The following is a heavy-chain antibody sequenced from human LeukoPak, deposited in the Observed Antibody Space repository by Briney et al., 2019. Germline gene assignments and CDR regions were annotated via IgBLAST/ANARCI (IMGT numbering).Heavy chain of an antibody. D-gene: IGHD3-10*01. CDR1: GFTFSSYA. CDR3: ASLLLWFGGPGPFSS. Sequence: PGGSLRLSCAASGFTFSSYAMSWVRQAPGKGLEWVSAISGSGGGAYYADSVQGRFTVSRDNSKNTLYLQMNSLRAEDTAVYYCASLLLWFGGPGPFSSWGQGTMVTVSS. V-gene: IGHV3-23*01. CDR2: ISGSGGGA. J-gene: IGHJ3*01.